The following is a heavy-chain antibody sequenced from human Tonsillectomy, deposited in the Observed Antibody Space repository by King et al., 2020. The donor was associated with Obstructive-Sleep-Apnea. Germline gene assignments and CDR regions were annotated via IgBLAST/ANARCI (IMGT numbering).Heavy chain of an antibody. J-gene: IGHJ3*02. CDR1: GGSISSRIYY. V-gene: IGHV4-39*07. CDR3: ARESEDISCDI. CDR2: IGYSGSS. Sequence: QLQESGPGLVKPSETLSLTCIVSGGSISSRIYYWDWIRQPPGKGLEWIGSIGYSGSSHYNPSLRSRVSISVDTSKNQFSLKLNSVTAADTAVYYCARESEDISCDIWGQGTMVTVSS. D-gene: IGHD3-3*02.